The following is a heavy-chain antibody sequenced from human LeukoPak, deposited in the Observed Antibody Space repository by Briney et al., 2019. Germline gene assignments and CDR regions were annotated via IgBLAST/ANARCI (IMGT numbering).Heavy chain of an antibody. J-gene: IGHJ4*02. CDR2: INPNRGGT. CDR3: ATSRDDSSGYYYEDY. CDR1: GYTFTGYY. V-gene: IGHV1-2*02. D-gene: IGHD3-22*01. Sequence: AASVKVSCKASGYTFTGYYMHWVRQAPGQGLEWMGWINPNRGGTNYAQKFQGRVTMTRDTSISTAYMELSRLRSDDTAVYYCATSRDDSSGYYYEDYWGQGTLVTVSS.